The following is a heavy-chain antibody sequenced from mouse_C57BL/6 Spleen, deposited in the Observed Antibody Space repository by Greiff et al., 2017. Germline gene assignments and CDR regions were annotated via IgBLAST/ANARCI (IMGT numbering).Heavy chain of an antibody. J-gene: IGHJ1*03. V-gene: IGHV1-72*01. D-gene: IGHD1-1*01. CDR1: GYTFTSYW. CDR3: ARNYYGSSYLYFDV. Sequence: QVQLKQPGAELVKPGASVKLSCKASGYTFTSYWMHWVKQRPGRGLEWIGRIDPNSGGTKYNEKFKSKATLTVDKPSSTAYMQLSSRTSTDSAVYYCARNYYGSSYLYFDVWGTGTTVTVSS. CDR2: IDPNSGGT.